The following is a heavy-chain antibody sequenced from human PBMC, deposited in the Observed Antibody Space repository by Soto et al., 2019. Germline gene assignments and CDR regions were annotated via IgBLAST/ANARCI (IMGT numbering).Heavy chain of an antibody. CDR3: ARVPSP. V-gene: IGHV4-59*12. CDR1: GGSINDYY. CDR2: VYYSGTT. J-gene: IGHJ5*02. Sequence: PSETLSLTCTVSGGSINDYYWSWIRQPPGKGLEWIGYVYYSGTTNYNPSLNSRVTISVDRSKNQFSLKLSSVTAADTAVYYCARVPSPWGQGTLVTVSS.